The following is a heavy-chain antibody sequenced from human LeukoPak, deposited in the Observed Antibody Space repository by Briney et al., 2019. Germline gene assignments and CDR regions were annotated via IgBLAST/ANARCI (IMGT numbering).Heavy chain of an antibody. V-gene: IGHV4-59*01. CDR1: GGSISSYY. D-gene: IGHD5-18*01. Sequence: SETLSLTCTVSGGSISSYYWSWIRQPPGKGLEWIGYIYYSGSTNYNPSLKSRVTISVDTSTNQFSLKLSSVTAADTAVYYCARVAGYSYGPSFDYWGQGTLVTVSS. CDR2: IYYSGST. CDR3: ARVAGYSYGPSFDY. J-gene: IGHJ4*02.